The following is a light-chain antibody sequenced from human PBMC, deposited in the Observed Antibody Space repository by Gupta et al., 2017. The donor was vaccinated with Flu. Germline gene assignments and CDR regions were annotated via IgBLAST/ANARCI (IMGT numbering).Light chain of an antibody. CDR3: RIRDGAAWV. J-gene: IGLJ3*02. CDR1: AGTVINDYY. Sequence: QPVVTQEPSLTVSPGGTVTLTCASSAGTVINDYYPNWFQQKAGQAPRALIYKTDNRHAWTPARFSGFCSGGNAALTLSGAEAEDEDDYYCRIRDGAAWVFGGGTKLTVL. V-gene: IGLV7-43*01. CDR2: KTD.